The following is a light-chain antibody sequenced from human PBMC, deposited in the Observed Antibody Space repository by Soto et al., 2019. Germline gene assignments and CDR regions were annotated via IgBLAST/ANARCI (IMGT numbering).Light chain of an antibody. CDR3: QHDGSSRRT. V-gene: IGKV3-20*01. CDR1: QSVSSSY. CDR2: GAS. J-gene: IGKJ2*01. Sequence: EIVLTQSPGTLSLSPGERATLSCRASQSVSSSYLAWYQQKPGQAPRLLIYGASSRATGIPDRFSGSGSGTDFTLTISRLEPEDSAVYFCQHDGSSRRTFGQETKLESK.